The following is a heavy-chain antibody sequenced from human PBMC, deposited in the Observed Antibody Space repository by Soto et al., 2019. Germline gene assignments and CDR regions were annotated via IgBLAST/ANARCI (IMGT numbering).Heavy chain of an antibody. V-gene: IGHV3-23*01. Sequence: PGGSLRLSCAASGFTFSSYAMSWVRQAPGKGLEWVSAISGSGGSTYYADSVKGRFTISRDNSKNTLYLQMNSLRAEDTAVYYCAKNDGSSWYRAIDAFDIWGQGTMVTVSS. CDR1: GFTFSSYA. D-gene: IGHD6-13*01. CDR2: ISGSGGST. CDR3: AKNDGSSWYRAIDAFDI. J-gene: IGHJ3*02.